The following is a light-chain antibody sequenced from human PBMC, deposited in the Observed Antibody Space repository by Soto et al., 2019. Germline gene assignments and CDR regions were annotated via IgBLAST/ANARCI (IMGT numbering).Light chain of an antibody. V-gene: IGKV1-27*01. CDR2: VAS. CDR1: QGISNY. CDR3: QKYYSAPLT. J-gene: IGKJ1*01. Sequence: DIQMTQSPSSLSESAGARVTITCRASQGISNYLAWYQQQPGKVHKILIYVASTLQSGAPSRFSGSGSGTDFTLTISSLQPEDVATYYCQKYYSAPLTFGEGTKVEIK.